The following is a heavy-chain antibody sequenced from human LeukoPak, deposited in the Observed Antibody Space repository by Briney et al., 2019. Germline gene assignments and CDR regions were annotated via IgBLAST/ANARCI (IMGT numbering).Heavy chain of an antibody. CDR2: IYYSGST. D-gene: IGHD2-2*01. Sequence: SETLSLTCTVSGGSISSSSYYWGWIRQPPGKGLEWIGSIYYSGSTNYNPSLKSRVTIYADTSRNQFSLKLSSVTAADTAVYYCARQGYCSSTSCYNRGFFDCWGQGTMVTVSS. J-gene: IGHJ4*02. V-gene: IGHV4-39*01. CDR1: GGSISSSSYY. CDR3: ARQGYCSSTSCYNRGFFDC.